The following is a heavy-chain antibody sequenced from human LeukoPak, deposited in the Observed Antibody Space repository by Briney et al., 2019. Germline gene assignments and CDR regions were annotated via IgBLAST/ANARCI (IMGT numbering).Heavy chain of an antibody. V-gene: IGHV3-53*01. Sequence: GGSLRLSCAASGFTVSSNYMSWVRQAPGKGLEWVSVIYSGGSTYYADSVKGRFTISRDNSKNTLYLQMNSLRAEDTAVYYCARVQTVDGYYYYGMDAWGQGTTVTVSS. CDR3: ARVQTVDGYYYYGMDA. D-gene: IGHD2-8*01. CDR2: IYSGGST. CDR1: GFTVSSNY. J-gene: IGHJ6*02.